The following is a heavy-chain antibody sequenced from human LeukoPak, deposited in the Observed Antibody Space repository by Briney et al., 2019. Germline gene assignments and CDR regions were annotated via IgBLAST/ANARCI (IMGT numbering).Heavy chain of an antibody. Sequence: GVSVKVSCKASGFTFIGYYMHWVRQAPGQGLEWMGWINLNTGDTDYAPKFQGRVTMTRDTSITTAYMELSRLRYDDTAVYYCARDQPALDYWGRGTLVTVSS. CDR3: ARDQPALDY. CDR2: INLNTGDT. CDR1: GFTFIGYY. V-gene: IGHV1-2*02. J-gene: IGHJ4*02.